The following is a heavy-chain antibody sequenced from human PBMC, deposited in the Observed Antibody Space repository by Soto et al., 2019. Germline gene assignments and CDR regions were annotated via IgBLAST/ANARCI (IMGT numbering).Heavy chain of an antibody. V-gene: IGHV3-30*18. Sequence: PGGSLRLSCVASGFTFSSYGMHWVRQAPGKGLEWMAVISYDGFNKNYADSVKGRFTISRDNSRNTLYLQMDSLRPEDTAVYHCAKEGDTSMAYYFDYWGQGTPVTVSS. CDR3: AKEGDTSMAYYFDY. CDR1: GFTFSSYG. J-gene: IGHJ4*02. CDR2: ISYDGFNK. D-gene: IGHD5-18*01.